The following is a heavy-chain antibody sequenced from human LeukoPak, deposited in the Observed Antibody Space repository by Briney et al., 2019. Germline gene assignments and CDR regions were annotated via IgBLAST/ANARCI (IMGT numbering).Heavy chain of an antibody. J-gene: IGHJ4*02. CDR1: GGSISSSSYY. V-gene: IGHV4-39*01. Sequence: SETLSLTCTVSGGSISSSSYYCGWIRQPPGKGLEWIGSIYYSGSTYYNPSLKSRVTISVDTSKNQFSLKLSSVTAADTAVYYCAITRYSSSWLFDYWGQGTLVTVSS. CDR2: IYYSGST. D-gene: IGHD6-13*01. CDR3: AITRYSSSWLFDY.